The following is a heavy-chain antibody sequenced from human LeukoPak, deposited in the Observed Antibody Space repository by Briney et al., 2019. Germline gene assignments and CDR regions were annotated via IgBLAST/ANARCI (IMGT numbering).Heavy chain of an antibody. V-gene: IGHV4-39*01. Sequence: SETLSLTCTVSGGSISTSTYYWGWIRQPPGKGLEWIGSIYYSGNTYYNPSLKSRVTISVDTSKNQFSLKVSSVTAADTAVYYCASDHQLVSYVDYWGQGTLVTVSS. D-gene: IGHD6-6*01. J-gene: IGHJ4*02. CDR1: GGSISTSTYY. CDR2: IYYSGNT. CDR3: ASDHQLVSYVDY.